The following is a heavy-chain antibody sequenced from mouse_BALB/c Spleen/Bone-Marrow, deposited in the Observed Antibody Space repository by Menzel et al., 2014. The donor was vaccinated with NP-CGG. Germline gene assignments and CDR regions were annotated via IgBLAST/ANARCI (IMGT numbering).Heavy chain of an antibody. CDR2: VWRDGRR. CDR1: GFSLTGYG. J-gene: IGHJ4*01. Sequence: VMLVESGPGLVSPSPTLSITCTASGFSLTGYGISWVRQPPGKGLEWLGMVWRDGRRSYNSALNSRLTITRDNSKSQVFLKMSKLQPDDTARYYCARDSCLITRALDCWGQGTSVTVSS. CDR3: ARDSCLITRALDC. V-gene: IGHV2-6-7*01. D-gene: IGHD2-4*01.